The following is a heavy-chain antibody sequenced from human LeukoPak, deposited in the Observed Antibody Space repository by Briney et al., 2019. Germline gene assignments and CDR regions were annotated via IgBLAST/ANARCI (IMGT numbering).Heavy chain of an antibody. V-gene: IGHV3-21*01. D-gene: IGHD6-6*01. CDR3: ARDKGTSYLSSFDY. J-gene: IGHJ4*02. Sequence: ETLSLTCAVYGGSFSGYYWSWIRQAPGKGLEWVSSISSSSNYICYADSVKGRFIIARDNAKNLLYLQMNSLRAADTAVYYCARDKGTSYLSSFDYWGQGTLVTVSS. CDR1: GGSFSGYY. CDR2: ISSSSNYI.